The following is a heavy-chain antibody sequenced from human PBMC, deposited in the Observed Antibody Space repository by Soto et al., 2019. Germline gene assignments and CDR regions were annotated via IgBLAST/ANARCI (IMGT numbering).Heavy chain of an antibody. CDR2: INSDGRCT. J-gene: IGHJ4*02. CDR1: GFSFRNYW. V-gene: IGHV3-74*01. CDR3: MGGIASAGAIDY. D-gene: IGHD6-13*01. Sequence: EVQLVESGGGLVQPGGSLRLSCAASGFSFRNYWMHWVRQAPWKGLLWVSRINSDGRCTSYADSVKGRFTISRDNAKNKLYLQMNSLKVEDTAVYYCMGGIASAGAIDYWGQGTLVTVSS.